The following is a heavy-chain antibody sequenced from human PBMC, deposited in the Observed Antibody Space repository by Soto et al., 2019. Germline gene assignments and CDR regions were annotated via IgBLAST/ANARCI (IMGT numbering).Heavy chain of an antibody. V-gene: IGHV3-23*01. D-gene: IGHD3-10*01. Sequence: EVQLLESGGGLVQPGGSLRLSCAASGFTLSAYAMTWVRQAPGKGPEWVATISGSTTYYADSVKGRFTISRDNSKNTLYLQMSSLRAEDTAVYYCAKAPYYYHSGTLYPHWYFDLWGRGTLVTVSS. CDR3: AKAPYYYHSGTLYPHWYFDL. CDR2: ISGSTT. CDR1: GFTLSAYA. J-gene: IGHJ2*01.